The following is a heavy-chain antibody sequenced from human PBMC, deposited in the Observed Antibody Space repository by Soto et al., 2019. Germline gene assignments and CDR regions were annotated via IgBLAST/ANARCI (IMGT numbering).Heavy chain of an antibody. D-gene: IGHD4-17*01. CDR2: ISAYNGNT. CDR3: ARLDGHDTVTTTTLLDY. Sequence: QVQLVQSGAEVKKPGASVKVSCKASGYTFTSYGISWVRQAPGQGLEWMGWISAYNGNTNYAQKLQGRDTMTTDTSTSTAYMELRSLRSDDSAVYYCARLDGHDTVTTTTLLDYWGQGTLVTVSS. V-gene: IGHV1-18*01. CDR1: GYTFTSYG. J-gene: IGHJ4*02.